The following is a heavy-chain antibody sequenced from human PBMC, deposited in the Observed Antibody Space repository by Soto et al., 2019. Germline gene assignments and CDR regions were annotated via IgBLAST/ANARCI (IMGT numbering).Heavy chain of an antibody. Sequence: GSLRLSCAASGFTFSDFFMSWVRQAPGKGLEWVAVIWNDGSNEFFADSVKGRFTISRDNSKNTLSLQMNSLRDEDTAVYYCARDWSNAFDIWGQGTMVTVSS. D-gene: IGHD3-3*01. CDR1: GFTFSDFF. V-gene: IGHV3-33*08. CDR3: ARDWSNAFDI. CDR2: IWNDGSNE. J-gene: IGHJ3*02.